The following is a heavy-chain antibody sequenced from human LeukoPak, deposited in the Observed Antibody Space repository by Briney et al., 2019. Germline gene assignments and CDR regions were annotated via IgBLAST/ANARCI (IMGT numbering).Heavy chain of an antibody. V-gene: IGHV5-51*01. Sequence: GESLKISFKGSGYSFATHWIGLVRQVPGKGLEWMAIIYPQDSDTRLSPSFQGQVTFSVDKSLSTAYLQWSSLKVSDTAFYYCARLVGIYSDRSGYSHTDHWGQGSLVTVSS. D-gene: IGHD3-22*01. CDR3: ARLVGIYSDRSGYSHTDH. CDR1: GYSFATHW. J-gene: IGHJ1*01. CDR2: IYPQDSDT.